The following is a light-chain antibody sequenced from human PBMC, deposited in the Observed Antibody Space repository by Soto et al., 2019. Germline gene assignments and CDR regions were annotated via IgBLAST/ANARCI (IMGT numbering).Light chain of an antibody. V-gene: IGKV1-33*01. J-gene: IGKJ4*01. CDR2: DAS. CDR3: QQYDNLPLT. Sequence: IEITEAPSTLSASVGDTVTVTCRASQSVSGWLAWYQQKPGKAPKLLIYDASNLETGVPSRFSGTGSGTDFTFPISSLQPEDIATYYCQQYDNLPLTFGGGTKVDI. CDR1: QSVSGW.